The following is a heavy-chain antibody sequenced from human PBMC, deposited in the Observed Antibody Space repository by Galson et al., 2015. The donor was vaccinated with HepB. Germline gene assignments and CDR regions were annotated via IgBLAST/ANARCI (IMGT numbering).Heavy chain of an antibody. CDR3: ARAIGSYGTDLDY. D-gene: IGHD1-26*01. CDR1: GFTFSSYE. V-gene: IGHV3-48*03. J-gene: IGHJ4*02. CDR2: ISSSGSTI. Sequence: SLRLSCAASGFTFSSYEMNWVRQAPGKGLEWVSYISSSGSTIYYADSVKGRFTISRDNAENSLYLQMNSLRAEDTAVHYCARAIGSYGTDLDYWVQGTLATASS.